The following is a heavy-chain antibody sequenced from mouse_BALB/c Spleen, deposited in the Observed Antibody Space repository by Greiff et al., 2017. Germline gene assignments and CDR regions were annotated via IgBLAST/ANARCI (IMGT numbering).Heavy chain of an antibody. CDR3: ARGDYGYLYAMDY. D-gene: IGHD2-2*01. J-gene: IGHJ4*01. CDR1: GYTFTSYW. CDR2: INPSTGYT. V-gene: IGHV1-7*01. Sequence: QLKESGAELAKPGASVKMSCKASGYTFTSYWMHWVKQRPGQGLEWIGYINPSTGYTEYNQKFKDKATLTADKSSSTAYMQLSSLTSEDSAVYYCARGDYGYLYAMDYWGQGTSVTVSS.